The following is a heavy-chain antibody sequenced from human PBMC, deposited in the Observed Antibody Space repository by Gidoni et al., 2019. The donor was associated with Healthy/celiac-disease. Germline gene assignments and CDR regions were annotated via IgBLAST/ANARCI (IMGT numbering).Heavy chain of an antibody. J-gene: IGHJ4*02. V-gene: IGHV4-39*01. Sequence: QLQLQESGPGLVKPSETLSLTFTVSGGSISSSSYYWGWIRQPPGKGLEWIGSIYYSGSTYYNPSLKSRVTISVDTSKNQFSLKLSSVTAADTAVYYCARTPRELYFDYWGQGTLVTVSS. D-gene: IGHD1-26*01. CDR3: ARTPRELYFDY. CDR1: GGSISSSSYY. CDR2: IYYSGST.